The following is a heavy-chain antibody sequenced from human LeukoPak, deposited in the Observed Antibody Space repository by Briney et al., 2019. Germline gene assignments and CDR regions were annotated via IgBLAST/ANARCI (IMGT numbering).Heavy chain of an antibody. CDR2: LSGSGSTT. CDR3: AKAGYSSSWPLDY. J-gene: IGHJ4*02. CDR1: GFTFTSDG. V-gene: IGHV3-23*01. D-gene: IGHD6-13*01. Sequence: SGGSLRLSCAASGFTFTSDGMSWVRQAPGKGLEWVSALSGSGSTTYYADSVKGRFTISRDNSKNTLFLEMNSLRVEDTAVYYCAKAGYSSSWPLDYWGQGTLVTVSS.